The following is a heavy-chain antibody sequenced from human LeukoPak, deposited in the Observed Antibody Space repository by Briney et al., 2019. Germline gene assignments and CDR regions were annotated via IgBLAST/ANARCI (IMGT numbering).Heavy chain of an antibody. V-gene: IGHV1-46*01. Sequence: ASVKVSCKASGYTFTSYYMHWVRQAPGQGLEWMGIINPSGGSTGYAQKFQGRVTMTRDMSTSTVYMELSSLRSEDTAVYYCAREAAYCGGDCYSDDAFDIWGQGTMVTVSS. CDR1: GYTFTSYY. D-gene: IGHD2-21*02. J-gene: IGHJ3*02. CDR2: INPSGGST. CDR3: AREAAYCGGDCYSDDAFDI.